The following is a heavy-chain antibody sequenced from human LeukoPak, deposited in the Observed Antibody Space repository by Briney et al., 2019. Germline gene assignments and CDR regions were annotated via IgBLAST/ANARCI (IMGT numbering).Heavy chain of an antibody. D-gene: IGHD6-19*01. V-gene: IGHV4-61*02. J-gene: IGHJ4*02. Sequence: PSETLSLTCTVPGGSITSGSYYSSWIRQAGGKGLECLGRVYTSGSINYNPSLKSRVTISEDTSKNQFSLKLSSVTAADTAVYYCARGGSGWFEFDYWGQGTLVTVSS. CDR2: VYTSGSI. CDR1: GGSITSGSYY. CDR3: ARGGSGWFEFDY.